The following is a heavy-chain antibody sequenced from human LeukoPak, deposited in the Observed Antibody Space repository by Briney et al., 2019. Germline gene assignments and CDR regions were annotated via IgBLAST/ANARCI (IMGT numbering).Heavy chain of an antibody. J-gene: IGHJ4*02. Sequence: SETLSLTCTASGGSISSSSYYWGWIRQPPGKGLEWIGSSYYSGSTYYNPSLKSRVTISVDTSKNQFSLKLSSVTAADTAVYYCARRPIGRVLGEFYFDYWGQGTLVTVSS. D-gene: IGHD3-10*01. CDR2: SYYSGST. CDR1: GGSISSSSYY. CDR3: ARRPIGRVLGEFYFDY. V-gene: IGHV4-39*01.